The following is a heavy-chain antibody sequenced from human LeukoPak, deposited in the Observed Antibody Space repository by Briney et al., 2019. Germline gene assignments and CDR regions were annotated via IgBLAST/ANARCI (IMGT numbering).Heavy chain of an antibody. J-gene: IGHJ4*02. CDR2: ISGSGGST. V-gene: IGHV3-23*01. Sequence: GGSLRLSCAAPGFTFSSYAMSWVRQAPGKGLEWVSAISGSGGSTYYADSVKGRFTISRDNSKNTLYLQMSSLRAEDTAVYYCAKTTIFGVVILRAGFDYWGQGTLVTVSS. CDR3: AKTTIFGVVILRAGFDY. D-gene: IGHD3-3*01. CDR1: GFTFSSYA.